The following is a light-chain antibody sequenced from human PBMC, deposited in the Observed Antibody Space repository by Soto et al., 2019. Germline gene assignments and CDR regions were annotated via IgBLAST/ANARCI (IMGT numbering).Light chain of an antibody. J-gene: IGKJ5*01. CDR1: QSIISY. CDR2: AAS. Sequence: DIQMPPSPSSLSASVGDRVTITCRASQSIISYLNWYQQKPGKAPELLIFAASNLQSGVPSRFSGSGSGTDFTLTISSLQPEDFATYYCQQANSFPFTVGQGTRLEIK. CDR3: QQANSFPFT. V-gene: IGKV1-39*01.